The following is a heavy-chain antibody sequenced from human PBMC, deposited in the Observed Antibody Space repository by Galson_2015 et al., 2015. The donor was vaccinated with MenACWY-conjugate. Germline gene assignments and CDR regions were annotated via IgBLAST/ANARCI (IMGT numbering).Heavy chain of an antibody. CDR1: GFTFSGYD. CDR2: IRYDGLQK. V-gene: IGHV3-30*02. CDR3: AKIGGDLRSGYRPQ. J-gene: IGHJ4*02. Sequence: SLRLSCAASGFTFSGYDMLWVRQAPGEGLEWVALIRYDGLQKNYSESVKGRFTISRDNSKNTLNLQMNSLRTEDTAVYYCAKIGGDLRSGYRPQWGQGTLVTVSS. D-gene: IGHD3-3*01.